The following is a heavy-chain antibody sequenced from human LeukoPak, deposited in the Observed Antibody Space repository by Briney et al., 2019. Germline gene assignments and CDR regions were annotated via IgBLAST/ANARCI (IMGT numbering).Heavy chain of an antibody. CDR3: AKDGYSSTSWGSGGFDY. CDR2: ISSSTSTI. V-gene: IGHV3-48*01. CDR1: GFTFSNYN. Sequence: GGSLRLSCAASGFTFSNYNMNWVRQAPGKGLEWVSYISSSTSTIFYADSVKGRFTISRDNAKNSLYLQMNSLRAEDTAVYYCAKDGYSSTSWGSGGFDYWGQGTLVTVSS. D-gene: IGHD2-2*01. J-gene: IGHJ4*02.